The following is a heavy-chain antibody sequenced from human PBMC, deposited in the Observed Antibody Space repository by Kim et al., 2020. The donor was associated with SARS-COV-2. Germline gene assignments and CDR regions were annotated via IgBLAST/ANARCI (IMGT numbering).Heavy chain of an antibody. CDR1: GFTFSTYW. Sequence: GGSLRLSCAGSGFTFSTYWMHWVRQAPGKGLVWVSRINSDGSGTMYADSVKGRFTISRDNVKNTLHLQMNRLRVEDTAVYYCATLPAGGGNSASRAIWGQGTMVTVSS. D-gene: IGHD2-21*02. V-gene: IGHV3-74*03. CDR3: ATLPAGGGNSASRAI. CDR2: INSDGSGT. J-gene: IGHJ3*01.